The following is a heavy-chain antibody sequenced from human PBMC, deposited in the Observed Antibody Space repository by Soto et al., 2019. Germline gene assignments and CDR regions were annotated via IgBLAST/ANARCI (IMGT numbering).Heavy chain of an antibody. CDR2: IIPIFGTA. Sequence: QVQLVQSGAEVKKPGSSVKVSCKASGGTFSSYAISWVRQAPGQGLEWMGGIIPIFGTANYAQKFQGRVTITADESTSTAYMELSSLRSEDTAVYYCARDTAMVTPQHDTLSYYGMDVWGQGTTVTVSS. D-gene: IGHD5-18*01. V-gene: IGHV1-69*01. J-gene: IGHJ6*02. CDR1: GGTFSSYA. CDR3: ARDTAMVTPQHDTLSYYGMDV.